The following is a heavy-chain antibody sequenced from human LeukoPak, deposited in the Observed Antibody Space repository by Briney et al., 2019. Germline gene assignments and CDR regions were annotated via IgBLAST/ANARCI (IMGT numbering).Heavy chain of an antibody. Sequence: PSQTLSLTCTVSGGSISSGVYYWSWIRQHPGKGLEWIGYIYYSGSTYYNPSLKSRVTISVDTSKNQFSLKLSSVTAADTAVYYCARGRAAARTFDYWGQGTLVTVSS. CDR2: IYYSGST. J-gene: IGHJ4*02. D-gene: IGHD6-13*01. CDR1: GGSISSGVYY. CDR3: ARGRAAARTFDY. V-gene: IGHV4-31*03.